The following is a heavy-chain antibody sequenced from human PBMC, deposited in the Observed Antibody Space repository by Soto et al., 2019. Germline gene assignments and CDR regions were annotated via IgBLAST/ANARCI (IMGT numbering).Heavy chain of an antibody. CDR3: ARKATVTTCFDY. CDR2: IYYSGST. D-gene: IGHD4-17*01. Sequence: QVQLQESGPGLVKPSQTLSLTCTVSGGSISSGGYYWSWIRQHPGKGLEWIGYIYYSGSTYYNPYLKSRVTISVDTSKNPFSLKLSSVTAADTAVYYCARKATVTTCFDYWGQGTLVTVSS. CDR1: GGSISSGGYY. J-gene: IGHJ4*02. V-gene: IGHV4-31*03.